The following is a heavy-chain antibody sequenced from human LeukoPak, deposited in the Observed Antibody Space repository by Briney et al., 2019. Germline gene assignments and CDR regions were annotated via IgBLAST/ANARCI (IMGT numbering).Heavy chain of an antibody. D-gene: IGHD3-22*01. CDR3: ARKRGGYYSGYYYYMDV. CDR1: GGSFSGYY. Sequence: SETLSLTCAVYGGSFSGYYWSWIRQPPGKGLEWIGEINHSGSTNYNPSLKSRVTISVDTSKNQFSLKLSSVTAADTAVYYCARKRGGYYSGYYYYMDVWGKGTTVTVSS. CDR2: INHSGST. J-gene: IGHJ6*03. V-gene: IGHV4-34*01.